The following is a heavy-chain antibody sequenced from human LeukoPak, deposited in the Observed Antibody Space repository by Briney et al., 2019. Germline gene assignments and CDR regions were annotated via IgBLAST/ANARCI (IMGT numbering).Heavy chain of an antibody. CDR2: IYHSGST. J-gene: IGHJ4*02. D-gene: IGHD1-1*01. CDR1: GGSISSGGYS. CDR3: ARGPNWYYFDY. Sequence: NPSETLSLTCAVSGGSISSGGYSWSWIRQPPGKGLEWIGYIYHSGSTYYNPSLKSRVTISVDTSKNQFSLKLSSVTAADTAVYYCARGPNWYYFDYWGQGTLVTVSS. V-gene: IGHV4-30-2*01.